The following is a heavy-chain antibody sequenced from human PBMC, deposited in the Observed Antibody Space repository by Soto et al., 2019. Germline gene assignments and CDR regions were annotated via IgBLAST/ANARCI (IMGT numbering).Heavy chain of an antibody. CDR1: GYTLTELS. D-gene: IGHD5-18*01. Sequence: ASVKVSCEVSGYTLTELSMHWVRQAPGKGLEWMGGFDPEDGETIYAQKFQGRVTMTEDTSTDTAYMELSSLRSEDTAVYYCATGYIQLWLRGTYNWFDPWGQGTLVTVSS. CDR2: FDPEDGET. V-gene: IGHV1-24*01. CDR3: ATGYIQLWLRGTYNWFDP. J-gene: IGHJ5*02.